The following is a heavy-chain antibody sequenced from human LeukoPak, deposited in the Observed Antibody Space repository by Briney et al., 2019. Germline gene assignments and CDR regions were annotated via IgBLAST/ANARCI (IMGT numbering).Heavy chain of an antibody. Sequence: GSLRLSCAASGFTFSSYSMNWVRQAPGKGLEWIGEINHSGSTNYNPSLKSRVTISVDTSKNQSSLKLSSVTAADTAVYYCARVGLRYFDWLSLHYWGQGTLVTVSS. V-gene: IGHV4-34*01. D-gene: IGHD3-9*01. CDR2: INHSGST. CDR1: GFTFSSYS. CDR3: ARVGLRYFDWLSLHY. J-gene: IGHJ4*02.